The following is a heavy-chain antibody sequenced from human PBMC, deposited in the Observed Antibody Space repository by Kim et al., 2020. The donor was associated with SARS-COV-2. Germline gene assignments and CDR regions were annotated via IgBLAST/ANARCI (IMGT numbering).Heavy chain of an antibody. CDR2: ISGSGGST. Sequence: GGSLRLSCAASGFTFRNYAMTWVRQAPGEGLEWVSVISGSGGSTYYADSVKSRFIISRANSKNTLYLQMNSLRVEDTAVYYCAKAMEGRDFDWLLFGHYYGMGVWGQGTTVTVS. V-gene: IGHV3-23*01. CDR3: AKAMEGRDFDWLLFGHYYGMGV. D-gene: IGHD3-9*01. J-gene: IGHJ6*02. CDR1: GFTFRNYA.